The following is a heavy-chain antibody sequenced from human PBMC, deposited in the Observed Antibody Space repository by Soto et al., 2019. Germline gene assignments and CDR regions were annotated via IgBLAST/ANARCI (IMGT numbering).Heavy chain of an antibody. CDR3: ARPGSGYDVLTGRYFYYYHTVDV. CDR2: ISYDGNTK. CDR1: GFIFSTYA. D-gene: IGHD3-9*01. V-gene: IGHV3-30-3*01. Sequence: GGSLRLSCAASGFIFSTYAMHWVRQPPGKGLEWVAVISYDGNTKDYADSVKGRSSISRDNSKNTVYLQMSSLRTEDTAVYYCARPGSGYDVLTGRYFYYYHTVDVWGQGTTVTVSS. J-gene: IGHJ6*02.